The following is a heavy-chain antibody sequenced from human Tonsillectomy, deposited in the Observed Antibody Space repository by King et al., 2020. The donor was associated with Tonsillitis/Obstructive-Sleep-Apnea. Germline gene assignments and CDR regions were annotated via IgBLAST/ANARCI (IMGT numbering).Heavy chain of an antibody. CDR2: IKQDGSIS. CDR1: GFTFSNYW. V-gene: IGHV3-7*01. D-gene: IGHD1-26*01. CDR3: ARDPYSGKYGAFDI. J-gene: IGHJ3*02. Sequence: VQLVESGGGLVQPGGSLRLSCAASGFTFSNYWMSWVRQAPGKGLEWVANIKQDGSISYYVDSVKGRFTISRDNAKNSVFLQMNSLRPEDTAVYYCARDPYSGKYGAFDIWGQGIMVTVSS.